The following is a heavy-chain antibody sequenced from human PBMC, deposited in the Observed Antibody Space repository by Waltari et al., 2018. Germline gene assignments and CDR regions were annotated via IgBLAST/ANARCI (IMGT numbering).Heavy chain of an antibody. CDR2: SNPNSGGT. CDR1: GYTFTGYY. D-gene: IGHD3-22*01. V-gene: IGHV1-2*06. Sequence: QVQLVQSAAEVKKPGASVKVSCKASGYTFTGYYMHWVRQAPGQGLEWMGRSNPNSGGTNYAQKFQGSVTMTSDTSISTDYMELSRLRSDDTAVYYCAREFYDRSGIDAFDIWGQGTMVTVSS. CDR3: AREFYDRSGIDAFDI. J-gene: IGHJ3*02.